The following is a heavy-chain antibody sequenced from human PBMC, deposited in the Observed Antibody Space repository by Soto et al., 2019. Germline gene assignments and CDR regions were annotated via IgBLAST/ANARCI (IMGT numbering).Heavy chain of an antibody. J-gene: IGHJ6*03. CDR3: AKSQEYRRYYYMDA. V-gene: IGHV3-23*01. CDR1: GFTFTNYA. CDR2: VSSSGGNT. Sequence: GGSLRLSCAASGFTFTNYAMSWVRKAQGKGMEWVSAVSSSGGNTYYADSAKGRFTISRDNSKNTLYVQMNSLRAEDTAVYYCAKSQEYRRYYYMDAWGQGTTVTVSS. D-gene: IGHD2-2*01.